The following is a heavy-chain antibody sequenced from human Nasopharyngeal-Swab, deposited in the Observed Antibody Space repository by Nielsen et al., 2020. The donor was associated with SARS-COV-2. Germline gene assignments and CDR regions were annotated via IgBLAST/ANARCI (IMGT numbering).Heavy chain of an antibody. J-gene: IGHJ5*02. CDR1: GGSISSSSYY. CDR2: IYYSGST. Sequence: SETLSLTCTVSGGSISSSSYYWGWIRQPPGKGLAWIGSIYYSGSTYYNPSLKSRVTISVDTSKNQFSLKLSSVTAADTAVYYCARGLKSIAARQGLNWFDPWGQGTLVTVSS. D-gene: IGHD6-6*01. CDR3: ARGLKSIAARQGLNWFDP. V-gene: IGHV4-39*07.